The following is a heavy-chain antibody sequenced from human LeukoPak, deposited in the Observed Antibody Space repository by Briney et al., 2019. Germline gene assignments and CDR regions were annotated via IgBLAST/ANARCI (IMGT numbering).Heavy chain of an antibody. V-gene: IGHV4-59*08. CDR3: ARQNSGARLNV. D-gene: IGHD6-25*01. J-gene: IGHJ6*02. CDR1: GDSMSSYY. CDR2: IYYSGST. Sequence: PSETLSLTCTVSGDSMSSYYWSWIRQPPGKGLEWIGYIYYSGSTNYNPSLKSRVTISVDTSKNQFSLKLNSVTAADTAAYYCARQNSGARLNVWGQGTTVTVSS.